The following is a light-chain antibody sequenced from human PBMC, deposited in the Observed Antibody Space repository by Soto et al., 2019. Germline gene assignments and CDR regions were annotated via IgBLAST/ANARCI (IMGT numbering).Light chain of an antibody. Sequence: EIVRTQSPATLSVSPGERATLSCRASKSVSRNLAWYQQKPGQAPRLLIHGASTRATGIPARFSGSGSGTEFTLTISSLQSEDFAVYFCHQYNDWPPVTFGGGTKVEIK. CDR1: KSVSRN. CDR3: HQYNDWPPVT. V-gene: IGKV3-15*01. J-gene: IGKJ4*01. CDR2: GAS.